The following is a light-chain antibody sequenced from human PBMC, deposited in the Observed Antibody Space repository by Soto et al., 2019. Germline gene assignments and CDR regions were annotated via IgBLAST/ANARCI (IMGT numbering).Light chain of an antibody. J-gene: IGKJ1*01. CDR1: QSVSSNY. V-gene: IGKV3-20*01. Sequence: ETVLTQSPGTLSLSPGERATLSCRASQSVSSNYLAWYPQKPGQAPRLLIYGASTRATGIPDRFSGIGSGTDFTLTISRLEPEDFAVYYCQQFGRSPPSWTFGQGTKVEIK. CDR2: GAS. CDR3: QQFGRSPPSWT.